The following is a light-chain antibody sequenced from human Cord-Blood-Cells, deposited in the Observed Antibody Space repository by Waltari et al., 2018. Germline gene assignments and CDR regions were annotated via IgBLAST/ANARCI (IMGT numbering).Light chain of an antibody. CDR1: QGISSS. CDR2: AAS. Sequence: IQLTQSLSSLSASVGDSVTITCRASQGISSSLAGYPQNPGKAPKLLIYAASTLQSGVPSRFIGSGSGTDFTLTISSLQPEDFATYYWKQLNSYPLTFDGGTKVEIK. CDR3: KQLNSYPLT. V-gene: IGKV1-9*01. J-gene: IGKJ4*01.